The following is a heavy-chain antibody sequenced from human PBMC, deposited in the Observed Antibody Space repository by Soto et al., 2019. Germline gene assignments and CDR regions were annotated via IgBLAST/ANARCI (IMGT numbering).Heavy chain of an antibody. V-gene: IGHV4-39*01. CDR2: IYYTGIT. CDR1: GGSISSSSPY. D-gene: IGHD6-13*01. J-gene: IGHJ4*02. Sequence: QLQLQESGPGLVKPSETLSLTCGDSGGSISSSSPYWGWIRQPPGKGLQWIGNIYYTGITYFNPSLKSRVTISVDTSKKQFFLKLTSVTAADTAVYYCATGYGSSWYDYWGQGTLVTVAS. CDR3: ATGYGSSWYDY.